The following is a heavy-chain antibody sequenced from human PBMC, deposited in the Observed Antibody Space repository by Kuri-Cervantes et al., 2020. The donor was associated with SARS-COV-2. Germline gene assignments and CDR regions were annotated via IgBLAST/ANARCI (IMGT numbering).Heavy chain of an antibody. CDR3: ARDPGKGKFYYYGLDV. CDR2: INHSGST. CDR1: GYSISSGYY. Sequence: SETLSLTCAVSGYSISSGYYWGWIRQPPGKGLEWIGEINHSGSTNYNPSLKGRVTISVDTSKNQFSLKLSSVTAADTAVYYCARDPGKGKFYYYGLDVWGQGTTVTVSS. V-gene: IGHV4-38-2*02. J-gene: IGHJ6*02. D-gene: IGHD3-10*01.